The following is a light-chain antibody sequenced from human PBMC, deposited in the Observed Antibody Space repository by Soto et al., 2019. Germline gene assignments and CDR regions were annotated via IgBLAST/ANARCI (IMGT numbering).Light chain of an antibody. Sequence: EIVLTQSPATLSLSPGERATLSCRASQSVSIYLAWYQQKPGQAPRLLIYDASNRATGIPARFSGSGSGTDFTLTISSLEPEDFAVYYCQQHSNWPGLTFGGGTKVDIK. J-gene: IGKJ4*01. V-gene: IGKV3-11*01. CDR3: QQHSNWPGLT. CDR1: QSVSIY. CDR2: DAS.